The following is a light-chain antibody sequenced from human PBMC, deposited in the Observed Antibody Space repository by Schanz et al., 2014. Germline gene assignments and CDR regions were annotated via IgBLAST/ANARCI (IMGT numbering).Light chain of an antibody. V-gene: IGKV3-15*01. CDR2: DAS. CDR1: QSVSRY. CDR3: QHYGNWPLT. Sequence: EIVMTQSPATLSVSPGERATLSCRASQSVSRYLAWYQQKPGQAPRLLISDASTRATGVPARFSGSGSGTEFSLTISSLQSEDFAVYYCQHYGNWPLTFGGGTKVEI. J-gene: IGKJ4*01.